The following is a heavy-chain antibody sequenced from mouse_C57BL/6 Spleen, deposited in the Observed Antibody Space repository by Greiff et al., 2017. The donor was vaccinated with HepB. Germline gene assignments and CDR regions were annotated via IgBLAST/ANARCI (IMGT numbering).Heavy chain of an antibody. V-gene: IGHV1-50*01. J-gene: IGHJ3*01. Sequence: QVQLQQPGAELVKPGASVKLSCKASGYTFTSYWMQWVKQRPGQGLEWIGELDPSDSYTNYNKKFKGKATFTVDTSSSTASMQLSSLTSEDAAVYYCARNDYDDAWFAYGGKGTLVTVSA. CDR2: LDPSDSYT. CDR3: ARNDYDDAWFAY. D-gene: IGHD2-4*01. CDR1: GYTFTSYW.